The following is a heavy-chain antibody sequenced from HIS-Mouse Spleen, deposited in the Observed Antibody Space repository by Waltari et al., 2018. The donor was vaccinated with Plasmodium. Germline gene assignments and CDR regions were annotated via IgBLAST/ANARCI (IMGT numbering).Heavy chain of an antibody. V-gene: IGHV4-39*01. CDR3: ASLPRVEEVTTPFYYYYYGMDV. CDR1: RCSIRRICSS. CDR2: IYYSGST. Sequence: QLQLQESGPGLVKPSETLSLTCTVPRCSIRRICSSCGWIRPPPGKGLEWIGSIYYSGSTYYNPSLKSRVTISVDTSKNQFSLKLSSVTAADTAVYYCASLPRVEEVTTPFYYYYYGMDVWGQGTTVTVSS. D-gene: IGHD4-4*01. J-gene: IGHJ6*02.